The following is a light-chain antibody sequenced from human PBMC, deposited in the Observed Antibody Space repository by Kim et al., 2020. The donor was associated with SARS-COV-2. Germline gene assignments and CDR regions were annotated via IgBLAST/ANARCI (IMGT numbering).Light chain of an antibody. CDR2: RTS. J-gene: IGLJ7*01. V-gene: IGLV1-47*01. CDR1: RFNIGNNY. CDR3: ATWDDSLSTPV. Sequence: GQRVTISCSGSRFNIGNNYVCWYQQLSGMAPKLLVYRTSQRPSGVPDRFSGSKSGSSASLAIGGLRSEDEADYYCATWDDSLSTPVFGGGTQLTVL.